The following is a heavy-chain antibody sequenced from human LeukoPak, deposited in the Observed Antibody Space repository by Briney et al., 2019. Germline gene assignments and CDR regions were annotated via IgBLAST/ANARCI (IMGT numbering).Heavy chain of an antibody. J-gene: IGHJ3*02. Sequence: GGTLRLSSAASRFTFSSYGMSWVGQAPGQELKWCSAMSGSSGSTYYADSVNGRFTISRDNSKNTLYLQMNSLRAEATAVYYLAKSLRDSDNYLAYDIWGQGPVIIVSA. CDR3: AKSLRDSDNYLAYDI. V-gene: IGHV3-23*01. CDR2: MSGSSGST. CDR1: RFTFSSYG. D-gene: IGHD5-24*01.